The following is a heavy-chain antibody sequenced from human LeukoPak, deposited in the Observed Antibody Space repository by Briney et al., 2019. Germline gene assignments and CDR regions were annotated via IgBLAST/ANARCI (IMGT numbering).Heavy chain of an antibody. D-gene: IGHD3-3*01. Sequence: SETLSLTCAVYGGSFSDYYWSWIRQPPGKGLEWIGEINDSGSTNCNPPLKSRVIMSVDTSKKQFSLNLKSVTAADTAVYYCASLGITIFGVVKSYFDYWGQGTLVTVSS. CDR3: ASLGITIFGVVKSYFDY. CDR1: GGSFSDYY. J-gene: IGHJ4*02. V-gene: IGHV4-34*01. CDR2: INDSGST.